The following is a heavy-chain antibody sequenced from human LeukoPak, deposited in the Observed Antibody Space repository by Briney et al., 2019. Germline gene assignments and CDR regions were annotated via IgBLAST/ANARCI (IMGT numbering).Heavy chain of an antibody. D-gene: IGHD4-17*01. CDR2: VYYTGST. CDR1: GGSISTASFY. CDR3: ARGRGGYGDVFDS. J-gene: IGHJ4*02. Sequence: SQTLSLTCTVSGGSISTASFYWTWIRQRPGGGLEWIGFVYYTGSTYYNPSLNSRVTMSVDTSNNQFSLRLTSLTAADTAVYYCARGRGGYGDVFDSLGPGTLVTVSS. V-gene: IGHV4-31*03.